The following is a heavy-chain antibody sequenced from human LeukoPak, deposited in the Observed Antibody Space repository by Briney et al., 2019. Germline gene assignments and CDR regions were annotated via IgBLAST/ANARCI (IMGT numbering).Heavy chain of an antibody. CDR3: AKARGGYYYDSSGYYYEFDY. V-gene: IGHV3-23*01. D-gene: IGHD3-22*01. Sequence: GGSLRLSCVASGFTFSTSSMNWIRQPPGKGLEWVSSISGIGGSTYYADSVKGRFTISRDNSKNTLYLQMNSLRAEDTAVCYCAKARGGYYYDSSGYYYEFDYWGQGTLVTVSS. CDR1: GFTFSTSS. J-gene: IGHJ4*02. CDR2: ISGIGGST.